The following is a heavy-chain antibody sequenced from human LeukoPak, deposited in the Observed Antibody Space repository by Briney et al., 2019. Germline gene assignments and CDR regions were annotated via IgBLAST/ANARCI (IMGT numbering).Heavy chain of an antibody. D-gene: IGHD2-8*02. CDR3: AKGLLDPNLVLDY. CDR2: ISGSGGST. J-gene: IGHJ4*02. CDR1: GFTFSSYA. V-gene: IGHV3-23*01. Sequence: GGSLRLSCAASGFTFSSYAMSWVRQAPGKGLEWVSAISGSGGSTYYGDSVKGRFTISRDNSKNTLYLQLNSLRAEDTAVYFCAKGLLDPNLVLDYWGQGTLVTVSS.